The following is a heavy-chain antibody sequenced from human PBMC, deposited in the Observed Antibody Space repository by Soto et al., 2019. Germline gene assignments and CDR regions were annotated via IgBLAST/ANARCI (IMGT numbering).Heavy chain of an antibody. CDR3: SRYCSSSSCSKVYGIDV. J-gene: IGHJ6*02. D-gene: IGHD2-15*01. V-gene: IGHV5-10-1*01. CDR1: GYSFTKYW. Sequence: GESLKIPFRGSGYSFTKYWTIWVRQVPGKGVEGMGRMDTCYSYTHHNPSSQSHVTISVDKSISTGHLQWSSLKASDTAMDYCSRYCSSSSCSKVYGIDVWGQGTTVTVSS. CDR2: MDTCYSYT.